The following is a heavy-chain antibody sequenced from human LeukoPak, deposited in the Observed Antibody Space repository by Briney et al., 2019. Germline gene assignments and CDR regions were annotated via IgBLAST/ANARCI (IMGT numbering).Heavy chain of an antibody. Sequence: PSQTLSLTCTVSGASISSGYYYWSWIRQPAGKGLEWIGYIYSSGRTNYNPSLKSRVTISLDTSKNQFSLKLTSVSAADTAVYYCARSTIMGRGIGISAFDIWGQGTMVTVSS. V-gene: IGHV4-61*09. J-gene: IGHJ3*02. D-gene: IGHD3-10*01. CDR3: ARSTIMGRGIGISAFDI. CDR2: IYSSGRT. CDR1: GASISSGYYY.